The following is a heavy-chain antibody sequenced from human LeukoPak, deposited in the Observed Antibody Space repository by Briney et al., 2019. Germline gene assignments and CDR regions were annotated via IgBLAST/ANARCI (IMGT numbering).Heavy chain of an antibody. CDR1: GDSISNNDW. CDR2: IFHSGDT. D-gene: IGHD3-10*01. CDR3: ARAVANEYGSQLHFDY. J-gene: IGHJ4*01. V-gene: IGHV4-4*02. Sequence: SETLSLTCAVSGDSISNNDWWSWVRQPPGKGLEWIGEIFHSGDTNYKPSLKSRLTISLDKSNNQVFLTLNSVSAADTAFYYCARAVANEYGSQLHFDYWGHGTLVTVSS.